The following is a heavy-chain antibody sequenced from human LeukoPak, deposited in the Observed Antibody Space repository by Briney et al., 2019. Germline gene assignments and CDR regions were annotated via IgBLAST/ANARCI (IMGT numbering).Heavy chain of an antibody. D-gene: IGHD3-9*01. CDR1: GFTFSSYG. CDR2: IWYDGSNK. V-gene: IGHV3-33*06. CDR3: AKDILTGSDAFDI. Sequence: GGSLRLSCAASGFTFSSYGMHWVRQAPGKGLEWVAVIWYDGSNKYYADSVKGRFTISRDNSKNTLYLQMNSLRAEDTAVYYCAKDILTGSDAFDIWGQGTMVTVSS. J-gene: IGHJ3*02.